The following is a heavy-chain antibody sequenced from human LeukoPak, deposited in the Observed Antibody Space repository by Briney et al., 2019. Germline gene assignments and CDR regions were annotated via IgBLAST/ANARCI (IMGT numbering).Heavy chain of an antibody. Sequence: GGSLRLSCAASGFTFSSYTMRWVRQAPGKGLEWVSSISSSSSYIYYADSVKGRFTISRDNAKNSLFLQMNSLRAEDTAVYFCARATWDPNYYYYMDVWGKGTTVTISS. CDR1: GFTFSSYT. CDR3: ARATWDPNYYYYMDV. D-gene: IGHD1-26*01. V-gene: IGHV3-21*01. CDR2: ISSSSSYI. J-gene: IGHJ6*03.